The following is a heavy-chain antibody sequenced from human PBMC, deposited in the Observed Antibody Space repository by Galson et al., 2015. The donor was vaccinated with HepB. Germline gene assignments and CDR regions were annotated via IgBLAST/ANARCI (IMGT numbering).Heavy chain of an antibody. CDR1: GGSFSGYY. D-gene: IGHD6-25*01. CDR2: IDTSGRS. Sequence: ETLSLTCTVSGGSFSGYYWGYIRQTAGKGLEWIGRIDTSGRSNYNPSLTSRVTMSMDTSTNQFSLKVTSVTAADTAMYYCARQRPEGALDFWGQGTLVTVSS. CDR3: ARQRPEGALDF. J-gene: IGHJ4*02. V-gene: IGHV4-4*07.